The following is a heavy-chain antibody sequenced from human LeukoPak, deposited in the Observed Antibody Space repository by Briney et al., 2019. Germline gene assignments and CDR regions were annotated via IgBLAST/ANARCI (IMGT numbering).Heavy chain of an antibody. CDR3: ARGRSVIAAADNWYFDL. J-gene: IGHJ2*01. CDR2: IKQDGSEK. D-gene: IGHD6-13*01. V-gene: IGHV3-7*01. CDR1: GFTFSSYW. Sequence: GGSLRLSCAASGFTFSSYWMSWVRQAPGKGLEWVANIKQDGSEKYYVDSVKGRFTISRDNAKNSLYLQMNSLRAEDTAVYYCARGRSVIAAADNWYFDLWGRGTLVTVSS.